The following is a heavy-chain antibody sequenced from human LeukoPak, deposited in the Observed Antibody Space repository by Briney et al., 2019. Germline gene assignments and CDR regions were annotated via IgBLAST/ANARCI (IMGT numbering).Heavy chain of an antibody. CDR2: IIPIFGTA. CDR3: ARRASAGYSSGNDY. J-gene: IGHJ4*02. V-gene: IGHV1-69*13. Sequence: SVKVSCKASGGTFSSYTISWVRQAPGQGLEWMGGIIPIFGTANYAQKFQGRVTITADESTSTAYMELSSLRSEDTAVYYCARRASAGYSSGNDYWGQGTLVTVSS. D-gene: IGHD6-19*01. CDR1: GGTFSSYT.